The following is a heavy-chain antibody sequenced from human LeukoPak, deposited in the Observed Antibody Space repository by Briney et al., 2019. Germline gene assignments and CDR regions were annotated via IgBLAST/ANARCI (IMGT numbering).Heavy chain of an antibody. Sequence: SETLSLTCAVYGGSFSGYYWSWIRQPPGKGLEWIGCIYYSGSTYYNPSLKSRVTISVDTSKNQFSLKLSSVTAADTAVYYCAGEQYTNNWFDPWGQGTLVTVSS. V-gene: IGHV4-30-4*01. J-gene: IGHJ5*02. CDR2: IYYSGST. CDR3: AGEQYTNNWFDP. CDR1: GGSFSGYY. D-gene: IGHD5-18*01.